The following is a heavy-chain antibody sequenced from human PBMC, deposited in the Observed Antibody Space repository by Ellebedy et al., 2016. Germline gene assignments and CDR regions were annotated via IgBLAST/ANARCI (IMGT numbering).Heavy chain of an antibody. J-gene: IGHJ4*02. V-gene: IGHV3-30*03. CDR1: GFTFSSYG. CDR2: ISYDGSNK. D-gene: IGHD6-19*01. Sequence: GESLKISXAASGFTFSSYGMHWVRQAPGKGLEWVAVISYDGSNKYYADSVKGRFTISRDNAKSSLYLQMNSLRDEDTAVYYCARDAGGSVWPLFDYWGQGTLVTVSS. CDR3: ARDAGGSVWPLFDY.